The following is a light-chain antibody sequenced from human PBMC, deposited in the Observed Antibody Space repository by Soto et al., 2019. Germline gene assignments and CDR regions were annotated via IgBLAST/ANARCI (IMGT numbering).Light chain of an antibody. CDR1: QTVSTY. J-gene: IGKJ5*01. V-gene: IGKV3-11*01. CDR2: DAS. CDR3: QQRNYWPPDIT. Sequence: EIVLTQSPFTLSLSPGDRATLSCRASQTVSTYLAWYQQKPGQAPRLLLYDASNRATGIPARFSGGGSGTDCTLTISSLEPEDFAVYYYQQRNYWPPDITFGQGTRLDIK.